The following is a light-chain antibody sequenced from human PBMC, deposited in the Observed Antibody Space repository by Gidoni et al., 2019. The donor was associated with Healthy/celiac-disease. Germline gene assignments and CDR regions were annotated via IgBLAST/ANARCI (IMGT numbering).Light chain of an antibody. CDR1: SSNIGSTY. J-gene: IGLJ3*02. Sequence: QSVLTQPPSASGTPGQRVTISCSGSSSNIGSTYVYWYQQHPGPAPKLLLYRNSQRPSGVPDRFSGSRSATSASLPISGLRSEDEADYYCAALDDSLSGFWVFGGGTKLTGL. CDR3: AALDDSLSGFWV. CDR2: RNS. V-gene: IGLV1-47*01.